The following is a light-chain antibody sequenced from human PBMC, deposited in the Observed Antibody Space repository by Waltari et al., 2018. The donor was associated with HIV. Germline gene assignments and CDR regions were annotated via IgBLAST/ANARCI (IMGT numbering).Light chain of an antibody. Sequence: QVVLTQSPSASAPLGTSVNLTCTLNSGHSSYAIAWHPQQPKKGPRYLMKLNSDGSHCKGDGIPARVAGASSGSKRYRSSCSLQPEDEADYYCQTWGTGGVFGGGTKLTV. J-gene: IGLJ3*02. CDR2: LNSDGSH. V-gene: IGLV4-69*01. CDR1: SGHSSYA. CDR3: QTWGTGGV.